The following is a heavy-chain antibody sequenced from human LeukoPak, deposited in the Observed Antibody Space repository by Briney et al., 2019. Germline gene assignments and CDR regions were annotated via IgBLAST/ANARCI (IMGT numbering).Heavy chain of an antibody. CDR1: GYTFTSYD. V-gene: IGHV1-8*03. D-gene: IGHD4-17*01. CDR2: MNPNSGNT. CDR3: ARYGDGRGEIDY. Sequence: WASVKVSCKASGYTFTSYDINWVRQAIGQGLEWMGWMNPNSGNTGYAQKFQGRVTITRNTSISTAYMELSSLRSEDTAVYYCARYGDGRGEIDYWGQGTLVTVSS. J-gene: IGHJ4*02.